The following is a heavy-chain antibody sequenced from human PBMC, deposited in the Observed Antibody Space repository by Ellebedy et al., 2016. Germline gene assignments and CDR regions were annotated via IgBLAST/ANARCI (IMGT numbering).Heavy chain of an antibody. D-gene: IGHD4-17*01. CDR1: GSTFSGYT. V-gene: IGHV3-23*01. CDR2: ISAGSDTT. Sequence: GESLKISXAASGSTFSGYTMNWVRQAPGKGLEWVSTISAGSDTTRLADSVKGRFTISRDSSKNSVYLRMNNLRVEDTAVYYCRQGHYADLWGQGTLVTVSS. J-gene: IGHJ4*02. CDR3: RQGHYADL.